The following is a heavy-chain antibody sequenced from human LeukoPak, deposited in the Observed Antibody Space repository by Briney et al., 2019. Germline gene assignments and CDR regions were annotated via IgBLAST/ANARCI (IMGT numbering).Heavy chain of an antibody. CDR1: GYTFTSYG. V-gene: IGHV1-18*01. J-gene: IGHJ4*02. CDR3: ALYSSGWPVRN. D-gene: IGHD6-19*01. CDR2: ISAYNGNT. Sequence: ASVTVSCKASGYTFTSYGISWVRQAPGQGLEWMGWISAYNGNTNYAQKLQGRVTMTTDTSTSTAYMELRSLRSDDTAVYYCALYSSGWPVRNWGQGTLVTVSS.